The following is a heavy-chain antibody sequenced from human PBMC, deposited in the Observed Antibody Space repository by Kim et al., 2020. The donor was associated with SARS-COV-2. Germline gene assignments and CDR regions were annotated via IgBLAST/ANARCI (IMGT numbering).Heavy chain of an antibody. CDR3: ARFRAPYCGGGCYSRNWFDP. CDR1: GYSFTSYW. J-gene: IGHJ5*02. CDR2: IYPGDSDT. V-gene: IGHV5-51*01. D-gene: IGHD2-21*02. Sequence: GGSLRLSCKGSGYSFTSYWIGWVRQMPGKGLEWMWIIYPGDSDTRYSPSFQSQVTISADKSISTAYLQWSSLKASDTAMYYCARFRAPYCGGGCYSRNWFDPWGQGTLVTVSS.